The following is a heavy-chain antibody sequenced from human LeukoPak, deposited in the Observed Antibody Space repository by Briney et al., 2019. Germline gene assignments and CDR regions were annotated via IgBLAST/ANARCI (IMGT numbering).Heavy chain of an antibody. CDR2: IYYSGST. Sequence: SETLSLTCTVSGGSISSYYWSWIRQPPGKGLEWIGYIYYSGSTNYNPSLKSRVTISVDTSKNQFSLKPSSVTAADTAVYYCARARTFGDLDYWGQGTLVTVSS. J-gene: IGHJ4*02. CDR3: ARARTFGDLDY. D-gene: IGHD3-16*01. V-gene: IGHV4-59*01. CDR1: GGSISSYY.